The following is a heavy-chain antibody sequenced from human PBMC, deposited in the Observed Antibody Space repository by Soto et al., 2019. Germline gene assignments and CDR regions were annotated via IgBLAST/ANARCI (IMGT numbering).Heavy chain of an antibody. V-gene: IGHV1-8*01. CDR3: ARVDIVATIMGLDY. J-gene: IGHJ4*02. CDR1: GYTFTSYD. D-gene: IGHD5-12*01. Sequence: QVQLVQSGAEVKKPGASVKFSCKASGYTFTSYDINWVRQATGQGLEWMGWMNPNSGNTGYAQQFQRRVTMTRNTSIRQAYIELSSLRSKDTAVYYCARVDIVATIMGLDYWGQGTLVTVSS. CDR2: MNPNSGNT.